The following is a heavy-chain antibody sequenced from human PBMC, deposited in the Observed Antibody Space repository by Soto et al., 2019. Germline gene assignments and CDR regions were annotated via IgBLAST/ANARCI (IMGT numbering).Heavy chain of an antibody. J-gene: IGHJ4*02. CDR3: ARHDNLYDYVYFDY. CDR2: IYYSGST. V-gene: IGHV4-39*01. CDR1: GGSISSSSYY. Sequence: PSETLSLTCTVSGGSISSSSYYWGWIRQPPGKGLEWIGSIYYSGSTYYNPSLKSRVTISVDTSKNQFSLKLSSVTAADTAVYYCARHDNLYDYVYFDYWGQGTLVTSPQ. D-gene: IGHD3-16*01.